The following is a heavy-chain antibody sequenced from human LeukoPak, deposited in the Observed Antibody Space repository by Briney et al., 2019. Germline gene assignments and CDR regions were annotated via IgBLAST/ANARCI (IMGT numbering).Heavy chain of an antibody. V-gene: IGHV3-23*01. CDR3: AKQEAYDFWSGGYFDP. Sequence: PAVSLRLSCAASSFTFNSYPMSWVRQAPGKGLEGVSAISGSGASTNSADSVKGRFTISRDNSKDTLYLQMNSLRAEDTAIYYCAKQEAYDFWSGGYFDPWGQGTLVTVSS. D-gene: IGHD3-3*01. CDR1: SFTFNSYP. CDR2: ISGSGAST. J-gene: IGHJ5*02.